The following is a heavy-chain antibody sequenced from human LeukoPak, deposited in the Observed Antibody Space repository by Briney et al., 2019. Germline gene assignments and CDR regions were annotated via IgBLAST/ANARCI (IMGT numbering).Heavy chain of an antibody. J-gene: IGHJ5*02. V-gene: IGHV1-2*02. CDR1: GYTFTGHY. D-gene: IGHD4-23*01. Sequence: ASVKVSCKASGYTFTGHYMHWVRQAPGQGLEWMGWINPNSGGTNYAQKFQGRVTMTRDTSISTAYMELSRLRSDDTAVYYCARAFPPRWSSRGFDPWGQGTLVTVSS. CDR2: INPNSGGT. CDR3: ARAFPPRWSSRGFDP.